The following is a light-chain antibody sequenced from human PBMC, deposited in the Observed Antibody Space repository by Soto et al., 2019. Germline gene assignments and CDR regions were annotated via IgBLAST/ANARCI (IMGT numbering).Light chain of an antibody. CDR1: QSVSSD. CDR2: GAS. V-gene: IGKV3-15*01. CDR3: QQYNDWPRT. Sequence: ETVMTQSPATLSVSPGERATLSCRASQSVSSDLAWYQQKTGQAPRLLIYGASIRATGIPARFSGSGSGTEFTLTISGLRSEDFAFYYCQQYNDWPRTFGQGTKVEIK. J-gene: IGKJ1*01.